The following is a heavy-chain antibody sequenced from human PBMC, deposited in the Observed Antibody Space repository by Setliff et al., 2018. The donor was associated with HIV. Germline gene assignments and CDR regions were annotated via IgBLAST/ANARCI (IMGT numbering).Heavy chain of an antibody. D-gene: IGHD3-10*01. CDR2: IHYSVNT. CDR1: GCSISTYS. Sequence: TSETLSLTCTVSGCSISTYSWSWIRQPPGKGLEWIGYIHYSVNTKYNPSLKSRVAISLDTSKKQFSLKLSSVTAADTSVYYCARVSRLGDSYGYYYYYMDVWGKGTTVTV. J-gene: IGHJ6*03. CDR3: ARVSRLGDSYGYYYYYMDV. V-gene: IGHV4-59*01.